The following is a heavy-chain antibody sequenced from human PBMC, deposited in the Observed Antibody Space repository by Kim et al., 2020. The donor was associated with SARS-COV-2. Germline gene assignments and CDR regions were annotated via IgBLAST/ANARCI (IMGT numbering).Heavy chain of an antibody. CDR2: INSDGSST. J-gene: IGHJ3*02. V-gene: IGHV3-74*01. Sequence: GGSLRLSCAASGFTFSSYWMHWVRQAPGKGLVWVSRINSDGSSTSYADSVKGRFTISRDNAKNTLYLQMNSLRAEDTAVYYCAREGYYDSSGYWGNHAFDIWGQGTMVTVSS. CDR1: GFTFSSYW. CDR3: AREGYYDSSGYWGNHAFDI. D-gene: IGHD3-22*01.